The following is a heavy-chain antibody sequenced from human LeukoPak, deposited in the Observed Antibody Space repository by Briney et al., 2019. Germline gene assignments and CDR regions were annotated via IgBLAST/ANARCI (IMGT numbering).Heavy chain of an antibody. CDR1: GGTFSSYA. CDR3: ARGFDSTGGYAFDI. V-gene: IGHV1-69*04. J-gene: IGHJ3*02. CDR2: IIPIIGIA. Sequence: SVKVSFKASGGTFSSYAISWVRQAPGQGLEWMGRIIPIIGIANYAQKFQGRVTITANKSTSTAYMELSSLRTEDTAVYYCARGFDSTGGYAFDIWGQGTMVTVSS. D-gene: IGHD6-25*01.